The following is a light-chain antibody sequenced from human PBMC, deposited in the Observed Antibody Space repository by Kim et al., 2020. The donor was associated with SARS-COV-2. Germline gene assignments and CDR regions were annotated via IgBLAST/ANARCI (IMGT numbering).Light chain of an antibody. CDR1: NLGNKY. CDR2: QDN. CDR3: RAWDSSAYVI. V-gene: IGLV3-1*01. Sequence: SYELTQPPSVSVSPGQTATIACSGDNLGNKYACWYQQKPGQSPVLVISQDNKRPSGIPERFSGSNSGNTATLTISGTQAMDEADYYCRAWDSSAYVIFGG. J-gene: IGLJ2*01.